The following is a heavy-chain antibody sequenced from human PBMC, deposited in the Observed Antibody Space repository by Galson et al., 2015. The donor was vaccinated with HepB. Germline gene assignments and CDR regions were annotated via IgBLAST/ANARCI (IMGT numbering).Heavy chain of an antibody. Sequence: QSGAEVKKPGESLRISCKGSGYIFTTYWINWVRQMPGKGLEWMGRIDPSDFYTDYSPSFQGHVSISADKSDNTAFLYWSSLKASDTAIYYCARQSKIVVPASDQHGMDVWGQGTTVTVSS. CDR3: ARQSKIVVPASDQHGMDV. V-gene: IGHV5-10-1*01. D-gene: IGHD3-22*01. J-gene: IGHJ6*02. CDR2: IDPSDFYT. CDR1: GYIFTTYW.